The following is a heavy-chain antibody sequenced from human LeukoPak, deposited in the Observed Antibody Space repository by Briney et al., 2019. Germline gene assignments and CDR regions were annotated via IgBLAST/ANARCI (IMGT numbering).Heavy chain of an antibody. CDR1: IGSFSDHY. J-gene: IGHJ4*02. V-gene: IGHV4-34*01. CDR3: ARGRVDIADH. Sequence: SETLSLTCAVYIGSFSDHYWTWIHQSPEKGLEWIGEINHRGSTNYNPSLKSRVTMSVDTSKNQFSLKLNSVTAADTAVYYCARGRVDIADHWGQGTPVTVSS. CDR2: INHRGST. D-gene: IGHD5-12*01.